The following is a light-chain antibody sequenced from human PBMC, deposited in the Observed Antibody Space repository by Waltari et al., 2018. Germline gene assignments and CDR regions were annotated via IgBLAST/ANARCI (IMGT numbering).Light chain of an antibody. Sequence: DIHLTQSPSTLSASVGDRVTITGRASQNIDTWLAWDQQKPGKAPKLLIYKASYLQSGVPSRFSGRGSGTEFTLTIDSLQPDDFATYHCQQYNSYSCGFGPGTTVDLK. CDR2: KAS. J-gene: IGKJ3*01. V-gene: IGKV1-5*03. CDR3: QQYNSYSCG. CDR1: QNIDTW.